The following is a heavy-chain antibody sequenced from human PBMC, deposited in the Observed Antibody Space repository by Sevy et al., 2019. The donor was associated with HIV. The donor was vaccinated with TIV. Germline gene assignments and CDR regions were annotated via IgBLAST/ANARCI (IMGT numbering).Heavy chain of an antibody. CDR1: GFTFSRYS. V-gene: IGHV3-21*01. CDR2: ISSSSSYI. CDR3: VRDGGCSSTSCLIYFDY. D-gene: IGHD2-2*01. J-gene: IGHJ4*02. Sequence: GGSLRLSCAASGFTFSRYSMNWVRQAPGKGLEWVSSISSSSSYIYYTDSVKGRFTISRDNAKNSLYLQMNSLRAEDTAVYYCVRDGGCSSTSCLIYFDYWGQGTLVTVSS.